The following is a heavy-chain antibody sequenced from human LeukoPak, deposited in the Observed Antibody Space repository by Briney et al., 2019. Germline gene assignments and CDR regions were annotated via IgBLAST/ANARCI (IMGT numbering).Heavy chain of an antibody. J-gene: IGHJ4*02. CDR1: EFSVGSNY. CDR3: AREGGYSGYGSHY. V-gene: IGHV3-66*01. D-gene: IGHD5-12*01. CDR2: IYSGGST. Sequence: PGGSLRLSCAASEFSVGSNYMTWVRQAPGKGLEWVSLIYSGGSTYYADSVKGRFTISRDNSKNTLYLQMNSLRAEDTAVYYCAREGGYSGYGSHYWGQGTLVTVSS.